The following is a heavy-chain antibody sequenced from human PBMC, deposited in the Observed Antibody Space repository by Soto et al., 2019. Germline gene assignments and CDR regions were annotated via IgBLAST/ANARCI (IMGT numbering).Heavy chain of an antibody. J-gene: IGHJ6*02. V-gene: IGHV4-59*01. Sequence: SETLSLTCTVSGGSISSYYWSWIRQPPGKGLEWIGYIYYSGSTNYNPSLKSRVTISVDTSKNQFSLKLSSVTAADTAVYYCARDPCRAVAGPTYGMDVWGQGTTVTVSS. D-gene: IGHD6-19*01. CDR3: ARDPCRAVAGPTYGMDV. CDR2: IYYSGST. CDR1: GGSISSYY.